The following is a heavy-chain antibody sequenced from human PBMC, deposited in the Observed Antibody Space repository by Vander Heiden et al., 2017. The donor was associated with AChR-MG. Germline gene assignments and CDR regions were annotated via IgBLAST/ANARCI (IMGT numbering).Heavy chain of an antibody. CDR1: GFTFSTYW. Sequence: EVQLVESGGGLVQPGGSLGLPCAASGFTFSTYWMSWVRQAPGKGLEWVANIKQDGSEKYYVDSVKGRFTISRDNAKNSLYLQMNSLRAEDTAVYYCARETDVDRGYYYGMDVRGQGTTVTVSS. CDR3: ARETDVDRGYYYGMDV. J-gene: IGHJ6*02. V-gene: IGHV3-7*01. CDR2: IKQDGSEK. D-gene: IGHD5-12*01.